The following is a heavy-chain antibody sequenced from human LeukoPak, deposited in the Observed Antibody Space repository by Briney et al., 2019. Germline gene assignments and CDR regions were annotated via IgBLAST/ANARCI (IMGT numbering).Heavy chain of an antibody. CDR1: GFTVSSNY. J-gene: IGHJ4*02. Sequence: GGSLRLSCAASGFTVSSNYMSWVRQAPGKGLEWVSVIYSGGSTYYADSVKGRFTISRDNSKNTLYLQMNSLRAEDTAVYYYARSTIFGVLDYWGQGTLVTVSS. V-gene: IGHV3-66*02. D-gene: IGHD3-3*01. CDR2: IYSGGST. CDR3: ARSTIFGVLDY.